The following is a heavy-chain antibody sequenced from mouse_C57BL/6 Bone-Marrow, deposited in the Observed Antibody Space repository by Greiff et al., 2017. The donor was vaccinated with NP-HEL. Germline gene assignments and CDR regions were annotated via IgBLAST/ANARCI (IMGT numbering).Heavy chain of an antibody. V-gene: IGHV1-82*01. J-gene: IGHJ1*03. CDR1: GYAFSSSW. CDR2: IYPGDGDT. CDR3: ARLTTVVAGDV. Sequence: QVQLQQSGPELVKPGASVKISCKASGYAFSSSWMNWVKQRPGKGLEWIGRIYPGDGDTNYNGKFKGKATLTADKSSSTAYMQLSSLTSEDSAVYFCARLTTVVAGDVWGTGTTVTVSS. D-gene: IGHD1-1*01.